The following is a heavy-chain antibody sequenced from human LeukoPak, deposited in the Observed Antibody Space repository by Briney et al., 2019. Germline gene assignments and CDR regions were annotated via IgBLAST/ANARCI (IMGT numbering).Heavy chain of an antibody. J-gene: IGHJ3*02. CDR2: ISYDGSNK. D-gene: IGHD3-10*01. V-gene: IGHV3-30*18. CDR3: AKDQYFEPITMVRGVIMTGAFDI. Sequence: GGSLRLSCAASGFTFSSYGMHWVRQAPGKGLEWVAVISYDGSNKYYADSVKGRFTISRDNSKNTLYLQMNSLRAEDTAVYYCAKDQYFEPITMVRGVIMTGAFDIWGQGTMVTVSS. CDR1: GFTFSSYG.